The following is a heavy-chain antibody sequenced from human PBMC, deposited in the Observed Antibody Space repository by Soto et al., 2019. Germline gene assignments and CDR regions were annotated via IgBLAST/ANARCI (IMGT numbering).Heavy chain of an antibody. CDR2: IYYSGST. CDR3: ARLKWIQLWLQGGGFDY. D-gene: IGHD5-18*01. V-gene: IGHV4-39*01. Sequence: SETLSLTCTASGGSISSSSYYWGWIRQPPGKGLEWIGSIYYSGSTYYNPSLKSRVTISVDTSKNQFSLKLSSVTAADTAVYYCARLKWIQLWLQGGGFDYWGQGTLVTVSS. CDR1: GGSISSSSYY. J-gene: IGHJ4*02.